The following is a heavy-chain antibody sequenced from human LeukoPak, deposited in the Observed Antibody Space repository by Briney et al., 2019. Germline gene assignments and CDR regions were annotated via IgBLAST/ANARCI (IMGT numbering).Heavy chain of an antibody. CDR1: GFTVSSNY. CDR2: IYSGGST. D-gene: IGHD6-19*01. J-gene: IGHJ4*02. Sequence: GGSLRLSCAASGFTVSSNYMSWVRQAPGKGLEWVSVIYSGGSTYYADSVKGRFTISRHNSKNTLYLLVNSLRAEDTAVYYCAKAFSSAWYYLFDCWGQGTLVTVSS. V-gene: IGHV3-53*04. CDR3: AKAFSSAWYYLFDC.